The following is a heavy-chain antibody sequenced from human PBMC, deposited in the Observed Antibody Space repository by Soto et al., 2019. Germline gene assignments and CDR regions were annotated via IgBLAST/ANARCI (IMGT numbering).Heavy chain of an antibody. CDR2: ISWNSGTI. J-gene: IGHJ4*02. CDR3: AKDKGDSSDYSYAFDS. D-gene: IGHD3-22*01. V-gene: IGHV3-9*01. Sequence: EVQLVESGGGLVQPGRSLRLSCAASGFTFDDYAMHWVRQAPGKGLEWVSGISWNSGTIGYSDSVKGRFTISRDNAKNSLYLQMHSLRVEDTTFYYCAKDKGDSSDYSYAFDSWGQGTLVTVSS. CDR1: GFTFDDYA.